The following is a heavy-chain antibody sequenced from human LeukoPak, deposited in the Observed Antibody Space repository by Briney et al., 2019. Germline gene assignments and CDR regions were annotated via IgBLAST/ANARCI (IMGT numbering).Heavy chain of an antibody. J-gene: IGHJ4*02. CDR2: INPNNGGT. CDR1: GYTFTGYY. CDR3: ARERRITMIVGAIQGLDY. Sequence: ASVKVSCKASGYTFTGYYMHWVRQAPGQGLEWMGWINPNNGGTNYAQKFQGRVTMTRDTSISTAYMELSRLRSDDTAVYYCARERRITMIVGAIQGLDYWGQGTLVTVSS. D-gene: IGHD3-22*01. V-gene: IGHV1-2*02.